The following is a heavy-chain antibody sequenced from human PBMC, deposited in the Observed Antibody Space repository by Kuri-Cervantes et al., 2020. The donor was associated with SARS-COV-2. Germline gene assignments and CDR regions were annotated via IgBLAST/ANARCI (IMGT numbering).Heavy chain of an antibody. CDR2: INSGGSST. V-gene: IGHV3-74*01. J-gene: IGHJ5*02. Sequence: GESLKISCAASGFTFSSYWMHWVRQAPGKGLVWVSRINSGGSSTSYADSVKGRFTISRDSAKNTLYLQMNSLRAEDTAVYYCARGPLYSSSWYDWFDPWGQGTLVTVSS. CDR1: GFTFSSYW. D-gene: IGHD6-13*01. CDR3: ARGPLYSSSWYDWFDP.